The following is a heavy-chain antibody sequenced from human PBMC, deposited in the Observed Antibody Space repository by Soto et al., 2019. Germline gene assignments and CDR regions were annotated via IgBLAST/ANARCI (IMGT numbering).Heavy chain of an antibody. Sequence: GGSLRLSCAASGFTFSSYVTYWVRQAPGRGLEWVSAISGSGGSTYYADSVKGRFTISRDNSKDTMYLQMNSLRAEDTGVYYCAKLGVRVATAGVDYWGQGTLVTVSS. CDR2: ISGSGGST. CDR1: GFTFSSYV. V-gene: IGHV3-23*01. CDR3: AKLGVRVATAGVDY. J-gene: IGHJ4*02. D-gene: IGHD6-13*01.